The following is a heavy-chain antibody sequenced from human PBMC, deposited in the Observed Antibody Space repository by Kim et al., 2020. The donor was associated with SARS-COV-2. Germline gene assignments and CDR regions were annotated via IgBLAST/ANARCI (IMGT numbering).Heavy chain of an antibody. CDR3: PARRRSNDPWGY. CDR2: IIPMFHTP. CDR1: GGSLRSYT. J-gene: IGHJ4*02. D-gene: IGHD1-1*01. V-gene: IGHV1-69*13. Sequence: SVKVSCKAFGGSLRSYTFSWVRQAPGHGLEWMGGIIPMFHTPNYAQKFQGEVTFTADESTSTVYMELSRLKSGDTAVYYCPARRRSNDPWGYWGQGTLV.